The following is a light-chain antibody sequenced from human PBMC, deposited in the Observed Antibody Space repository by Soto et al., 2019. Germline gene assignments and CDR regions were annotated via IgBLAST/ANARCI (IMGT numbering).Light chain of an antibody. Sequence: EIVMTQSPATLSVSPGQRATLSCRASQSLDGNLAWYQQKPGQAPRLLIYATSTRATGVPARFSGSGSGTEFTLTITSLQPDAFAVYYCQQYNNWPWYTFGQGTKLEIK. CDR2: ATS. CDR3: QQYNNWPWYT. V-gene: IGKV3-15*01. J-gene: IGKJ2*01. CDR1: QSLDGN.